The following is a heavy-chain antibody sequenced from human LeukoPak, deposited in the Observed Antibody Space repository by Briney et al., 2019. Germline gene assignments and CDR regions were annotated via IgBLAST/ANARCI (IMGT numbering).Heavy chain of an antibody. D-gene: IGHD3-3*01. CDR3: ARDYDFWSGYYTGYFDY. Sequence: GGSLRLSCAASGLTFSDYYMSWIRQAPGKGLEWVSYLSSSGTTIYYADSVKGRFTISRDNAKNSLYLQMNSLRAEDTAVYYCARDYDFWSGYYTGYFDYWGQGTLVTVSS. CDR1: GLTFSDYY. J-gene: IGHJ4*02. V-gene: IGHV3-11*04. CDR2: LSSSGTTI.